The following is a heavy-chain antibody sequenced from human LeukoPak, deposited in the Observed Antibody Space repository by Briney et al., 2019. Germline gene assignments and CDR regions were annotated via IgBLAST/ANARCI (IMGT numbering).Heavy chain of an antibody. CDR1: GFTFSSYE. J-gene: IGHJ4*02. CDR3: ARGARGSGTASDY. D-gene: IGHD3-10*01. CDR2: ISSSGSTI. V-gene: IGHV3-48*03. Sequence: PGGSLRLSCAASGFTFSSYEMNWVRQAPGKGLEWVSYISSSGSTIYYADSVKGRFTISRDNAKNTLHLQMNSLRAEDTAVYYCARGARGSGTASDYWGQGTLVTVSS.